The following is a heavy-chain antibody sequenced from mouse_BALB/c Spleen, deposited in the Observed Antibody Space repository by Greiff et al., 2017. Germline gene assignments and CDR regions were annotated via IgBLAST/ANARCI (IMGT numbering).Heavy chain of an antibody. D-gene: IGHD1-1*02. CDR3: ARVTMTGYAMDY. CDR1: GYSITSGYY. CDR2: ISYDGSN. Sequence: EVKLMESGPGLVKPSQSLSLTCSVTGYSITSGYYWNWIRQFPGNKLEWIGYISYDGSNNYNPSLKNRISITRDTSKNQFFLKLNSVTTEDTATYYCARVTMTGYAMDYWGQGTSVTVSS. V-gene: IGHV3-6*02. J-gene: IGHJ4*01.